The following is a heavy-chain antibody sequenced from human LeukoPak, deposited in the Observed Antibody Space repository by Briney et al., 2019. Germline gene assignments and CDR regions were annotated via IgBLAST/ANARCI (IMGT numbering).Heavy chain of an antibody. V-gene: IGHV4-4*09. D-gene: IGHD2/OR15-2a*01. CDR3: ARLSAGFNSSYWFDP. Sequence: SETLSLTCTVSGGSISSYYWTWIRQPPGKGLEWIGYIYSSGRTNYNPSLKSQVTMSVDTSKNQFSLKVISVTAADTAVYYCARLSAGFNSSYWFDPWGQGTLVTVSS. CDR2: IYSSGRT. J-gene: IGHJ5*02. CDR1: GGSISSYY.